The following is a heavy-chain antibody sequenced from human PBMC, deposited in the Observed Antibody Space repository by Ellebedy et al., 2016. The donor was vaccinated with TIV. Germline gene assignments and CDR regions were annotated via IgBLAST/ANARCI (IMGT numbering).Heavy chain of an antibody. D-gene: IGHD5-18*01. Sequence: GESLKISCKGSGYNFTNYWIGWVRQMPGKGLEWMGRIDPSDSYIKYSPSFQGHVTISVDKSISTAYLQWSSLKASDTAMYYCARHMNTAMTNDHWGQGTLVTVSS. CDR3: ARHMNTAMTNDH. V-gene: IGHV5-10-1*01. J-gene: IGHJ4*02. CDR2: IDPSDSYI. CDR1: GYNFTNYW.